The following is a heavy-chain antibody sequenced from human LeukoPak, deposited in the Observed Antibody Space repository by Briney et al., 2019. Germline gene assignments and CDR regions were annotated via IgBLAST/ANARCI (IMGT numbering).Heavy chain of an antibody. CDR1: GFTFSSYA. Sequence: GGSLRLSCAASGFTFSSYAMNWVRQAPGKGLEWVSSISSTSGLIFYADSVKGRFTVSRDNAQHSLSLQMSSLRAEDTAVYYCAKPDCSYSDCYRPTYWGQGTLVTVSS. D-gene: IGHD2-2*02. CDR2: ISSTSGLI. CDR3: AKPDCSYSDCYRPTY. V-gene: IGHV3-21*04. J-gene: IGHJ4*02.